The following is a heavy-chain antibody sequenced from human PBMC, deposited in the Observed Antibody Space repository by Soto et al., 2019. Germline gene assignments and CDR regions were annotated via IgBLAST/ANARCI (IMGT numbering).Heavy chain of an antibody. CDR3: ARDPNIRYCSGGSCYMGFDP. Sequence: QVQLQESGPGLVKPSQTLSLTCTVSGGSISSGGYYWSWIRQHPGKGLEWIGYIDYSGSTYYNPSLKRRVTIYVDTSKKQFSLKLSSVTAADTAVYYCARDPNIRYCSGGSCYMGFDPWGQGTLVTVSS. CDR2: IDYSGST. V-gene: IGHV4-31*03. D-gene: IGHD2-15*01. J-gene: IGHJ5*02. CDR1: GGSISSGGYY.